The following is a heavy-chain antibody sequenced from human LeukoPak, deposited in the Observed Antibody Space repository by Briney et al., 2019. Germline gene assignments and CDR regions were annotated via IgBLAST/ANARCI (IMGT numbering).Heavy chain of an antibody. D-gene: IGHD5-18*01. CDR1: GFTVSSNY. CDR2: IYSGGST. V-gene: IGHV3-53*01. CDR3: AKGATAMLKSYFDY. J-gene: IGHJ4*02. Sequence: GGSLRLSCAASGFTVSSNYMSWVRQAPGKGLEWVSVIYSGGSTYYADSVKGRFTISRDNSKNTLYLQMNSLRAEDTAVYYCAKGATAMLKSYFDYWGQGTLVTVSS.